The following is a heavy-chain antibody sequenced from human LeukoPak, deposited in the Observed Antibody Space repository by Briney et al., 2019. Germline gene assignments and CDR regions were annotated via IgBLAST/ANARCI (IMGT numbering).Heavy chain of an antibody. Sequence: SETLSLTCTVSGGSISSYYWSWIRQPPGKGLEWIGYIYYSGSTNYNPSLRSRVTISVDTSKNQFSLKLSSVTAADTAVYYCARARDGYNNDYFDYWGQGTLVTVSS. D-gene: IGHD5-24*01. J-gene: IGHJ4*02. CDR1: GGSISSYY. CDR2: IYYSGST. CDR3: ARARDGYNNDYFDY. V-gene: IGHV4-59*01.